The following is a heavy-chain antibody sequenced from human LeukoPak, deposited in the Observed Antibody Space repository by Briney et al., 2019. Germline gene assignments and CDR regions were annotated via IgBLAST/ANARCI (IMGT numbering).Heavy chain of an antibody. J-gene: IGHJ4*02. CDR2: INSGHSV. CDR1: GFSFSSYE. CDR3: ARSLSGHITDSLFEQ. V-gene: IGHV3-48*03. D-gene: IGHD1-20*01. Sequence: GGSLRLSCVVSGFSFSSYEMNWVRQAPGKGLEWVSYINSGHSVHYADSVKGRFTVSRDNARDSLYLQMNSLRAEDTAVYYCARSLSGHITDSLFEQWGQGTLVTVSS.